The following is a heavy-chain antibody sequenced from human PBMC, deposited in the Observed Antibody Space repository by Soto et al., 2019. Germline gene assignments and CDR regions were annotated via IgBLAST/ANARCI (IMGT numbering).Heavy chain of an antibody. V-gene: IGHV1-69*02. CDR3: ATAKAMWFGGDAFDI. CDR1: GGTFSRYT. CDR2: IIPILGIA. Sequence: SVKVSCKASGGTFSRYTISWVRQAPGQGLEWMGRIIPILGIANYAQKFQGRVTITADKTTSTAYMELSSLRSEDTSVYYCATAKAMWFGGDAFDIWGQGTMVTVSS. J-gene: IGHJ3*02. D-gene: IGHD3-16*01.